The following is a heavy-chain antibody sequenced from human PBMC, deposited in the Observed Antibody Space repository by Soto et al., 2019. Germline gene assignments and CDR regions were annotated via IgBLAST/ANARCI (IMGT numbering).Heavy chain of an antibody. Sequence: GGSLRLSCAGSGFTFGTYSMNWVRQAAGKGLEWIAYISYDSDTIQYADSVKGRFTISRDNAKNSLYLQMNSLRDEDTAVYYCAKTIFGGHSVWGQGIVVTVSS. V-gene: IGHV3-48*02. D-gene: IGHD3-3*01. J-gene: IGHJ4*02. CDR1: GFTFGTYS. CDR3: AKTIFGGHSV. CDR2: ISYDSDTI.